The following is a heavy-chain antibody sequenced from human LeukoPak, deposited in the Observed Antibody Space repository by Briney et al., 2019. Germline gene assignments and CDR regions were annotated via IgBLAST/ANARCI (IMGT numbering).Heavy chain of an antibody. D-gene: IGHD3-3*01. J-gene: IGHJ4*02. Sequence: PGGSLRLFCAASGFTFRSSYMSWVRQPPGKGLEGASVTYSGGSTYFPDSVRGRFTISSHNSKDTLYLPMNSPKAEGTALYSFSRDLYDLWSCYLGYWGQGPLVTVSS. V-gene: IGHV3-53*04. CDR1: GFTFRSSY. CDR3: SRDLYDLWSCYLGY. CDR2: TYSGGST.